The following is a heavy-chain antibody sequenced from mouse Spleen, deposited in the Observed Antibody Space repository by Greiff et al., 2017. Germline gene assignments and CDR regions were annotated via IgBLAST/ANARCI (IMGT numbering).Heavy chain of an antibody. CDR1: GFTFTDYY. D-gene: IGHD2-2*01. J-gene: IGHJ3*01. CDR2: IGNKANDYTT. CDR3: ARLSYGCDGAWFVY. V-gene: IGHV7-3*01. Sequence: EVKLMESGGGLVQPGGSLSLSCAASGFTFTDYYVSWVRQPPGKALEWLGFIGNKANDYTTEYSASVKGRFTISRDDSQSILYLQMIALTTEDSATYYCARLSYGCDGAWFVYWGQGTLVTVSA.